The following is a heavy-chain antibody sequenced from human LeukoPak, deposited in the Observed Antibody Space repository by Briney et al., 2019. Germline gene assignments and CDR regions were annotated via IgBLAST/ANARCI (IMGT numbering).Heavy chain of an antibody. Sequence: GGSLRLSCAASGFTFSSYAMSWVRQAPGKRLEWVSAISGSGGSTYYADSVKGRFTISRDNSKNTLYLQMNSLRAEDTAVYYCAKEGCSSTSCQTYYYYMDVWGKGTTVTVSS. J-gene: IGHJ6*03. CDR2: ISGSGGST. D-gene: IGHD2-2*01. CDR3: AKEGCSSTSCQTYYYYMDV. V-gene: IGHV3-23*01. CDR1: GFTFSSYA.